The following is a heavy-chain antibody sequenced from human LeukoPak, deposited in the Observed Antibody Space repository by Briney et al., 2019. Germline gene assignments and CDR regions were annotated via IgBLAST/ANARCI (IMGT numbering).Heavy chain of an antibody. Sequence: PGGSLRLSCAASGFTFRSSEMNWVRQAPGKGLEWVAFITSSGSTIYYADSVKGRFTISRDNAKNSLYLQMNSLRAEDTAVYCCARLLPCDYWGQGTLVTVSS. CDR1: GFTFRSSE. CDR3: ARLLPCDY. V-gene: IGHV3-48*03. J-gene: IGHJ4*02. CDR2: ITSSGSTI. D-gene: IGHD3-16*01.